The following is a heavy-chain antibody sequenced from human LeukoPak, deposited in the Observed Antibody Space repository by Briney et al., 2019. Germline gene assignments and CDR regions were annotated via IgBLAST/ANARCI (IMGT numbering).Heavy chain of an antibody. CDR3: AKDQSSGWYGYSDY. CDR1: GFTFSSYA. V-gene: IGHV3-23*01. J-gene: IGHJ4*02. CDR2: ISGNGGNT. D-gene: IGHD6-19*01. Sequence: GGSLRLSCAASGFTFSSYAMSWVRQAPGKGLEWVSAISGNGGNTYYADSVKGRFTISRDNSKNTLYLQMNSLRAEDTAVYYCAKDQSSGWYGYSDYWGQGTLVTVS.